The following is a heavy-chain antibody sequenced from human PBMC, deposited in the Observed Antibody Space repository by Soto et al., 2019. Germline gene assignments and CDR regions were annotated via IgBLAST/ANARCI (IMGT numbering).Heavy chain of an antibody. J-gene: IGHJ5*02. Sequence: QVQLVQSGAVVKKPGSSVKVSCKASGGTFSSYAISWVRQAPGQGLEWMGGIIPIFGTANYAQKFQGRVTITADKSTSTAYMELSSLRSEDTAVYYCARDGARYSSSWYYNNRWWFDPWGQGTLVTVSS. CDR1: GGTFSSYA. D-gene: IGHD6-13*01. V-gene: IGHV1-69*06. CDR3: ARDGARYSSSWYYNNRWWFDP. CDR2: IIPIFGTA.